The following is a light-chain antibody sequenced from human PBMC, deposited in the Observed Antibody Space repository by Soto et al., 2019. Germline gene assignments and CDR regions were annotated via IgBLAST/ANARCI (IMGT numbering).Light chain of an antibody. CDR1: SSDVGAYNF. J-gene: IGLJ1*01. V-gene: IGLV2-11*01. Sequence: QSVLTQPRSVSGSPVQSLTISCTGTSSDVGAYNFVSWYQQHPGKAPELMISDVSRRPSGVPDRFSATKSGNTASLTISGLQAEDEADYSCCSYAGRYSYVFGSGPKVTVL. CDR2: DVS. CDR3: CSYAGRYSYV.